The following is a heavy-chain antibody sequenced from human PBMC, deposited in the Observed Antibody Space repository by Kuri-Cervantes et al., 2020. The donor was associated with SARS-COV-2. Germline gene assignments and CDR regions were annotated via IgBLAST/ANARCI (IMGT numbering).Heavy chain of an antibody. Sequence: GSLRLSCTVSGGSISDHYWSWIRQSPGKGLEWIGYIYDSGTTNYNPSLKSRVTVSVDKSKNHFSLRLSSVTAADTAVYYCVRDLNGQLWSTGLGYWGQGTLVTVSS. J-gene: IGHJ4*02. CDR2: IYDSGTT. CDR3: VRDLNGQLWSTGLGY. V-gene: IGHV4-59*11. D-gene: IGHD5-18*01. CDR1: GGSISDHY.